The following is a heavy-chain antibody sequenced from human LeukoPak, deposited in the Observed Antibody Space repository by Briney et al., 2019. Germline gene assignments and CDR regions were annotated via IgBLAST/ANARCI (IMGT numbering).Heavy chain of an antibody. CDR2: IYSGGST. CDR1: EFTVSRNY. D-gene: IGHD5-12*01. Sequence: PGGSLRLSCAASEFTVSRNYMSWVRQAPGKGLEWVSVIYSGGSTYYADSVKGRFTISRDNSKNTLYLQMNSLRAEDTAVYYCARERATSRSGAFDIWGQGTMVTVSS. V-gene: IGHV3-53*01. J-gene: IGHJ3*02. CDR3: ARERATSRSGAFDI.